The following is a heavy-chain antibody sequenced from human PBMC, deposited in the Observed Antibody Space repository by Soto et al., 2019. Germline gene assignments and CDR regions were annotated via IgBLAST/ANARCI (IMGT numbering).Heavy chain of an antibody. CDR2: IIPIFGTA. CDR3: AKVRYSSPMGYYYGMDV. Sequence: QAQLEQSGGEVKKPGSSVKVSCKASRVAFSKFIVTWVRQAPGLGLEWVGGIIPIFGTANYAQKFQGRVTITADESTRTSYMEVNNQRSGDTAVYYCAKVRYSSPMGYYYGMDVWGQGTTVTV. D-gene: IGHD6-19*01. CDR1: RVAFSKFI. V-gene: IGHV1-69*01. J-gene: IGHJ6*02.